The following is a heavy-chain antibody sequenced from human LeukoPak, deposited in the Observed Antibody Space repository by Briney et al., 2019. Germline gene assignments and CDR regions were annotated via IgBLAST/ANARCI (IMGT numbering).Heavy chain of an antibody. CDR1: GYIFTNYW. J-gene: IGHJ2*01. CDR3: ARLGAIVVVPDAMPDWYCDL. V-gene: IGHV5-51*01. Sequence: GESLKISCKGSGYIFTNYWIGWVRQMPGKGLEWMGMIYPGDSDTIYSPSFQGQVTISAAKSITPAHLQWSSLKPSDTAMYYCARLGAIVVVPDAMPDWYCDLWGRGTLVTVSS. CDR2: IYPGDSDT. D-gene: IGHD2-2*01.